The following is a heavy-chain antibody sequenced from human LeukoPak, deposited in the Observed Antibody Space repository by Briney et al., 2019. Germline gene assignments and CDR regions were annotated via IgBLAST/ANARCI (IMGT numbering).Heavy chain of an antibody. CDR2: FDPEDGET. D-gene: IGHD3-10*01. CDR1: GYTLTDLS. CDR3: ATDIPRRVRGVVYSAFGMDV. V-gene: IGHV1-24*01. J-gene: IGHJ6*02. Sequence: GASVKVSCKVSGYTLTDLSIHWVRQAPGKGLEWLGGFDPEDGETIYAQKFQGRVTLAEDTSTDTAYMELSSLRSEDTAAYYCATDIPRRVRGVVYSAFGMDVWGQGTTVTVSS.